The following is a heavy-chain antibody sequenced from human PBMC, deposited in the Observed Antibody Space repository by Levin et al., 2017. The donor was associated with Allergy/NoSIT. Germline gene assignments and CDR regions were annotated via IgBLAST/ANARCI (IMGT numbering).Heavy chain of an antibody. V-gene: IGHV1-69*13. D-gene: IGHD5-24*01. J-gene: IGHJ4*02. CDR2: IIPIFGTT. CDR1: GDTFSSFG. CDR3: ASQEGRWLQDGFDY. Sequence: EASVKVSCKASGDTFSSFGITWVRQAPGQGPEWMGGIIPIFGTTNYAQKFQGRVTITADESTSTAYMELSSLRSEDTAVYYCASQEGRWLQDGFDYWGQGTLVTVSS.